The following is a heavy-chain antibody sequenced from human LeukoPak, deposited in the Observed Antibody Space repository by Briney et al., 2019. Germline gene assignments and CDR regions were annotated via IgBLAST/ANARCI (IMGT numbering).Heavy chain of an antibody. D-gene: IGHD6-25*01. CDR1: GFTFSDDY. J-gene: IGHJ4*02. CDR3: ASEPRLLDH. Sequence: GGSLRLSCAASGFTFSDDYMSWIRQAPGKGLEWVSYISNGGTTTKYADSVEGRFTISRDNAKNFLYLQMNSLRAEDTAVYFCASEPRLLDHWGQGTLVTVSS. CDR2: ISNGGTTT. V-gene: IGHV3-11*04.